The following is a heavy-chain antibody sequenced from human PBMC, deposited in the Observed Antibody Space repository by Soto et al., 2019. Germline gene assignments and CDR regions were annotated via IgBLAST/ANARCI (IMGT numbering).Heavy chain of an antibody. Sequence: QVQLVESGGGVVQPGRSLRLSCAASGFTFSSYGMHWVRQAPGKGLEWVAVISYDGSNKYYADSVKGRFTISRDNSKNTLYLQMNSLRAEDTAVYYCAKATYYDSSGWVGDIDYWGQGTLVTVSS. CDR1: GFTFSSYG. D-gene: IGHD3-22*01. CDR3: AKATYYDSSGWVGDIDY. V-gene: IGHV3-30*18. CDR2: ISYDGSNK. J-gene: IGHJ4*02.